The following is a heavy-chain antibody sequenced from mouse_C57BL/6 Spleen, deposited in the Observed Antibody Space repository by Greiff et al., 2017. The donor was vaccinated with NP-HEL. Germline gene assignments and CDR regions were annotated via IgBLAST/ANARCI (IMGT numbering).Heavy chain of an antibody. CDR1: GYTFTSYW. CDR2: IDPSDSYT. D-gene: IGHD1-1*01. CDR3: ARSGITTVVGDY. V-gene: IGHV1-69*01. Sequence: QVQLQQPGAELVMPGASVKLSCKASGYTFTSYWMHWVKQRPGQGLEWIGEIDPSDSYTNYNQKFKGKSTLTVDKSSSTAYMQLSSLTSEDSAVYYCARSGITTVVGDYWGQGTTLTVSS. J-gene: IGHJ2*01.